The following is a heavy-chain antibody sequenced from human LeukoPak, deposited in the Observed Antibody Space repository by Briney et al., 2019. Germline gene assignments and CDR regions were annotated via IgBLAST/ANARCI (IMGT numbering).Heavy chain of an antibody. CDR1: GGSISSGGYS. J-gene: IGHJ3*02. V-gene: IGHV4-30-2*01. CDR2: IYHSGST. D-gene: IGHD3-22*01. CDR3: AREGYYDSSGYYYRHAFDI. Sequence: PSQTLSLTCAVSGGSISSGGYSWSWIRQPPGKGLEWIGYIYHSGSTYHNPSLKSRVTISVDRSKNQFSLKLSSVTAADTAVYYCAREGYYDSSGYYYRHAFDIWGQGTMVTVSS.